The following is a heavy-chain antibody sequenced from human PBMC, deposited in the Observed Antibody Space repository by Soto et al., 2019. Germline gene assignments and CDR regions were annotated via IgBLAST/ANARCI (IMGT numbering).Heavy chain of an antibody. CDR1: GGSISSSDFY. CDR2: MYYSGTT. D-gene: IGHD3-22*01. CDR3: AVVDSTGNWFDP. V-gene: IGHV4-39*01. Sequence: QLQLQESGPGLVKPSETLSLTCTVSGGSISSSDFYWGWLRQPPGKGLDFIGSMYYSGTTYYNPSLKNRITISVDTSKNQFSLKLISVTAADTVVYYCAVVDSTGNWFDPWGQGALVTVSS. J-gene: IGHJ5*02.